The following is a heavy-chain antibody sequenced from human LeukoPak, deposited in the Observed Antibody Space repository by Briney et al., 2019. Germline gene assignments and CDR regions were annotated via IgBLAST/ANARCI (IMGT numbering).Heavy chain of an antibody. V-gene: IGHV3-7*01. Sequence: GGSLRLSCAASGFRFSNYWMSWVRQAPGKGLEWVANIKQDGSEKDYVDSMKGRFTISRDNAKNSVYLQMNSLRAEDTAVYYCARDDIYGSGSYYDWGQGTLVTVSS. CDR1: GFRFSNYW. CDR2: IKQDGSEK. J-gene: IGHJ4*02. D-gene: IGHD3-10*01. CDR3: ARDDIYGSGSYYD.